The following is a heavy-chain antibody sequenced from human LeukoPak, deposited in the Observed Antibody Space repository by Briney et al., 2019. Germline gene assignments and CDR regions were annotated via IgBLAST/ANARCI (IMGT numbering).Heavy chain of an antibody. CDR2: INPNDETT. D-gene: IGHD3/OR15-3a*01. J-gene: IGHJ4*02. V-gene: IGHV1-46*01. Sequence: ASVKVSCKASGYTFTSYYMHWVRQAPGQGLEWMGIINPNDETTSYAQKFQGRVTMTRDTSTSTVYMELSSLRSEDTAVYYCASGHPLDWNYFDYWGQGTLVTVSS. CDR3: ASGHPLDWNYFDY. CDR1: GYTFTSYY.